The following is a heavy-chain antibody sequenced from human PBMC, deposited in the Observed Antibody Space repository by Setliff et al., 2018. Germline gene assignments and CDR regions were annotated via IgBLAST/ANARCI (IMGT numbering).Heavy chain of an antibody. CDR1: GDSISSTYYY. V-gene: IGHV4-39*07. J-gene: IGHJ4*02. Sequence: SETLSVTCTVSGDSISSTYYYWGWIRQPPGKGLEWIGSISFGGNTYYNPSLKSRVTISLETSKNQFSLKLNSVTAADTAVYSCARDPGHRSGTWSLDYWGQGTLVTVSS. CDR3: ARDPGHRSGTWSLDY. CDR2: ISFGGNT.